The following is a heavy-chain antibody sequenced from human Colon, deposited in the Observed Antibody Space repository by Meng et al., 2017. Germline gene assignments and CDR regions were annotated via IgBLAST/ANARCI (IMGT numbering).Heavy chain of an antibody. CDR1: GYSISSGYY. D-gene: IGHD3-9*01. V-gene: IGHV4-38-2*02. J-gene: IGHJ4*02. CDR3: AARGRDDILTGYTDYFFDF. Sequence: SETLSPTCTVSGYSISSGYYWGWIRQPPGKGQEWIGSIYHSGTTYYNPSLKSRVTISTDTSKNRFSLKVSSVTAADTAVSYCAARGRDDILTGYTDYFFDFWGQGTLVTVSS. CDR2: IYHSGTT.